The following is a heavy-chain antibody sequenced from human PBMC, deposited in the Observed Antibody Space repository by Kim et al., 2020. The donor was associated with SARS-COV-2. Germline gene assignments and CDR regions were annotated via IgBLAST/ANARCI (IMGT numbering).Heavy chain of an antibody. CDR2: ISAYNGNT. V-gene: IGHV1-18*01. Sequence: ASVKVSCKASGYTFTSYGISWVRQAPGQGLEWMGWISAYNGNTNYAQKLQGRVTMTTDTSTSTAYMELRSLRSDDTAVYYCARAPRLLRYFDWLSTGWAFDIWGQGTMVTVSS. J-gene: IGHJ3*02. D-gene: IGHD3-9*01. CDR3: ARAPRLLRYFDWLSTGWAFDI. CDR1: GYTFTSYG.